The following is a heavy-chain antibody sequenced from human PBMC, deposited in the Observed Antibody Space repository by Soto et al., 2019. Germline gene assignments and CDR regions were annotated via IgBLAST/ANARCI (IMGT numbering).Heavy chain of an antibody. Sequence: EVQLLESGGGLVQPGGSLRLSCAASGFTFSSYAMSWVRQAPGKGLEWVSAISGSGGSTYYADSVKGRFTISRDNSKNTLYLQMNSLRAEDTAVYYCAKSEPMTTVTTGSVDYWGQGTLVTVSS. CDR2: ISGSGGST. D-gene: IGHD4-17*01. CDR1: GFTFSSYA. CDR3: AKSEPMTTVTTGSVDY. J-gene: IGHJ4*02. V-gene: IGHV3-23*01.